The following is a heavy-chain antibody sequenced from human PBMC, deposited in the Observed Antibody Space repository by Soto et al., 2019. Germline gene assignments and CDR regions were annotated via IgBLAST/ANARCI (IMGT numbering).Heavy chain of an antibody. CDR2: ITDTGVST. V-gene: IGHV3-23*01. D-gene: IGHD3-10*02. Sequence: LRLSCTACRFSFVPYAMTGVRPAPGKGLEWVSSITDTGVSTYYADSVKGRFTISRDNSKNTLYLQMNSLRTDDSALYYCEKDPPVGMFLFDSWARRTLVTVAS. CDR1: RFSFVPYA. J-gene: IGHJ4*02. CDR3: EKDPPVGMFLFDS.